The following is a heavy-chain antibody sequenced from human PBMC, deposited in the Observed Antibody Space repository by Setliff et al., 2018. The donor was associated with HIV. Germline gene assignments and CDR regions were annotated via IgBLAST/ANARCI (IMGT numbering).Heavy chain of an antibody. D-gene: IGHD3-22*01. CDR2: IYHSGIT. J-gene: IGHJ4*02. V-gene: IGHV4-38-2*01. Sequence: SQTLSLTCVVSGYSISRGYYWAWIRQPPGKGLEWIASIYHSGITYYNPSLKSRVTISVDTSEDQFSLKLSSVTAADTAMYFCARLGHYDSSGYYSALYFDSWGQGTLVTVSS. CDR3: ARLGHYDSSGYYSALYFDS. CDR1: GYSISRGYY.